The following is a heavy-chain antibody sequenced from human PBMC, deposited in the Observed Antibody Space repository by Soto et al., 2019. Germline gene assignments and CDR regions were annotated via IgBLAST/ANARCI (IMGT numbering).Heavy chain of an antibody. V-gene: IGHV1-69*01. D-gene: IGHD3-22*01. J-gene: IGHJ6*02. CDR1: GGTFSSYA. Sequence: QVQLVQSGAEVKKPGSSVKVSCKASGGTFSSYAISWVRQAPVQGLEWMGGISPIVGTANYAQKFQGRVTITADESTSTAYMELSSLRSEDTAVYYCAGYYYDSSGYPNYYYYGMDVWGQGTTVTVSS. CDR3: AGYYYDSSGYPNYYYYGMDV. CDR2: ISPIVGTA.